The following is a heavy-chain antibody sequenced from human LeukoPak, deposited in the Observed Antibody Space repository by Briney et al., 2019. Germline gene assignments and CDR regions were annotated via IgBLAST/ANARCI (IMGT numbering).Heavy chain of an antibody. D-gene: IGHD6-13*01. CDR3: GRYRSGSWSGECYKP. CDR2: ISAYNGHT. V-gene: IGHV1-18*01. Sequence: GASVKVSCTASGYTFTSYGISWVRQAPGQGLEWMGWISAYNGHTNYAQKLQGRVTMTTDTSTSTAYMEMRSLRSDDTAVYYCGRYRSGSWSGECYKPGGRGTRVTVSS. CDR1: GYTFTSYG. J-gene: IGHJ1*01.